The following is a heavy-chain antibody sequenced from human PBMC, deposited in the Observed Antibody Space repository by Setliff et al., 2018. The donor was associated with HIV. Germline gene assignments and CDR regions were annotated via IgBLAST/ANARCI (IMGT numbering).Heavy chain of an antibody. CDR3: ARVGNNRLQFFDH. CDR2: INAGNGNR. D-gene: IGHD5-12*01. Sequence: PSVKVSCKTSGYTFKSYDINWVRQAPGQRPEWMARINAGNGNREYSPKFQGRVTITADTSASTMYMELGSLRSEDTAVYYCARVGNNRLQFFDHWGQGTLVTVSS. CDR1: GYTFKSYD. J-gene: IGHJ4*02. V-gene: IGHV1-3*01.